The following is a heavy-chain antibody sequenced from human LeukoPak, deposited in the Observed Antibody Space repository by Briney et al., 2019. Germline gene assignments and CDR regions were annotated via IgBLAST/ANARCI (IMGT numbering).Heavy chain of an antibody. Sequence: AGGSLRPSCAASGFTFTNYWTHWVRQAPGKGLVWVSRINSDESSTTYADSVKGRFTISRDNAKNTLYRQMNSLRAEDTAVSDGATVGFTGIQRPWYSFLLGHGTLVSVSS. CDR3: ATVGFTGIQRPWYSFL. D-gene: IGHD5-18*01. CDR2: INSDESST. J-gene: IGHJ2*01. CDR1: GFTFTNYW. V-gene: IGHV3-74*01.